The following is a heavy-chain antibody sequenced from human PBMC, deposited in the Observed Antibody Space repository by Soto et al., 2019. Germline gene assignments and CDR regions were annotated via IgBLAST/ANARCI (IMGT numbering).Heavy chain of an antibody. J-gene: IGHJ5*02. CDR2: IYYSGST. CDR1: GGSISSGGYY. V-gene: IGHV4-31*03. D-gene: IGHD1-26*01. CDR3: ARDRGRELANWFDP. Sequence: QVQLQESGPGLVKASQTLSLTCTVSGGSISSGGYYWSWIRQHPGKGLEWIGYIYYSGSTYYNPSLKVRVTISVDTSKNQFSLKLSSVTAADTAVYYCARDRGRELANWFDPWGQGTLVTVSS.